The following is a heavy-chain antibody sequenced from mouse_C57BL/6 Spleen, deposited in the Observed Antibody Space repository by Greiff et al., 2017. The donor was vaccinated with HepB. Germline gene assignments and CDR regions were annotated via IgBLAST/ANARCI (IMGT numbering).Heavy chain of an antibody. Sequence: QVQLQQSGPELVKPGASVKISCKASGYAFSSSWMNWVKQRPGKGLEWIGRIYPGDGDTIYNGKFKGKATLTADKSSSTAYMQLSSLTSEDSAVYFCARGGTTVVAPLYWYFDVWGTGTTVTVSS. J-gene: IGHJ1*03. CDR2: IYPGDGDT. CDR1: GYAFSSSW. D-gene: IGHD1-1*01. CDR3: ARGGTTVVAPLYWYFDV. V-gene: IGHV1-82*01.